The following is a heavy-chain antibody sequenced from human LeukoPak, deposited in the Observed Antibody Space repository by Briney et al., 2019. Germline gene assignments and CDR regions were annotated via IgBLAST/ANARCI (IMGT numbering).Heavy chain of an antibody. D-gene: IGHD3-22*01. CDR2: INPNSGGT. CDR3: ANHLVVVITTLIY. CDR1: GYTFTGYY. Sequence: APVKVSCKASGYTFTGYYMHWVRQAPGQGREWLGWINPNSGGTNYAQKFQGRVTMTRDTSISTAYMELSRLRSDDTAVYYCANHLVVVITTLIYWGQGTLVTVSS. J-gene: IGHJ4*02. V-gene: IGHV1-2*02.